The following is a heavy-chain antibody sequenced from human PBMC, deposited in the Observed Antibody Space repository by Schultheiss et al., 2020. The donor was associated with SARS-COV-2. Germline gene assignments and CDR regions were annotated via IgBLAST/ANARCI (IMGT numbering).Heavy chain of an antibody. J-gene: IGHJ5*02. Sequence: ESLKISCTVSGGSISSYYWSWIRQPPGKGLECIGYIYYSGITNYNPSLKSRVTISVDTSKNQFSLKLSSVTAADTAVYYCARAGYSSSNWFDPWGQGTLVTVSS. CDR3: ARAGYSSSNWFDP. V-gene: IGHV4-59*08. CDR1: GGSISSYY. CDR2: IYYSGIT. D-gene: IGHD6-6*01.